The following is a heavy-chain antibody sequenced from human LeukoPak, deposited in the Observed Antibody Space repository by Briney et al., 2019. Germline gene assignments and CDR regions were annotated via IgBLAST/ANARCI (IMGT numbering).Heavy chain of an antibody. CDR2: IWYDGSNK. Sequence: GGSLRLSCAASGFTFSSYGMHWVRQAPGKGLEWVAVIWYDGSNKYYADSVKGRFTISRDNSKNTLYLQMNSLRAEDTAVYYCARDALDIVVVPAANFLGGWFDPWGQGTLVTVSS. CDR3: ARDALDIVVVPAANFLGGWFDP. J-gene: IGHJ5*02. D-gene: IGHD2-2*01. V-gene: IGHV3-33*01. CDR1: GFTFSSYG.